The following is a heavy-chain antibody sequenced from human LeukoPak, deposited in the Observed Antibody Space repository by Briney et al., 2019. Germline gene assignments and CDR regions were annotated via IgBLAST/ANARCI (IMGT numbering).Heavy chain of an antibody. D-gene: IGHD3-22*01. CDR3: ARATYDSSGYYSLFLGY. Sequence: AASVKVSCKASGYTFTSYDFSWVRQAPGQGLEWMGWISAYNGNTNYAQKLQGRVTMTTDTSTSTAYMELRSLRSDDTAVYYCARATYDSSGYYSLFLGYWGQGTLVTVSS. V-gene: IGHV1-18*01. J-gene: IGHJ4*02. CDR1: GYTFTSYD. CDR2: ISAYNGNT.